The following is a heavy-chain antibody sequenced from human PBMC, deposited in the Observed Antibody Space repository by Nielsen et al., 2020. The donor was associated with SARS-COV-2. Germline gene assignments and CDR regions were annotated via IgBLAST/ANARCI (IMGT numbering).Heavy chain of an antibody. V-gene: IGHV4-30-4*08. Sequence: SETLSLTCTVSGGSISSSTFYWAWIRQPPGKGLEYIGYISYTGNTYSDPSLKSRVTISRDTSKNQFSLKLTSVTAADTAVYYCARGGSYFDYWGQETLVTVSS. CDR2: ISYTGNT. CDR3: ARGGSYFDY. J-gene: IGHJ4*02. D-gene: IGHD3-16*01. CDR1: GGSISSSTFY.